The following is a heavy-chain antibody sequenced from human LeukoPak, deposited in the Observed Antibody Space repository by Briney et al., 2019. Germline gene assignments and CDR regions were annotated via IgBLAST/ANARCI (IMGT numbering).Heavy chain of an antibody. J-gene: IGHJ5*02. Sequence: TQSLTCTVSGGSISSGSYYWSWIRQPAGKGLEWIGRIYTSGGTNYYPSLKSRVTISVDTSKNQFSLNLSSVTAADTALYYCARDRGIYCGGDCYHNWFDPWGQGTLVTVSS. CDR1: GGSISSGSYY. CDR2: IYTSGGT. CDR3: ARDRGIYCGGDCYHNWFDP. D-gene: IGHD2-21*01. V-gene: IGHV4-61*02.